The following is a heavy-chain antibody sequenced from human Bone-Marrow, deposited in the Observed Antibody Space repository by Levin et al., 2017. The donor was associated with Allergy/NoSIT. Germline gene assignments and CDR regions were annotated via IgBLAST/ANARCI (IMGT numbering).Heavy chain of an antibody. J-gene: IGHJ4*02. V-gene: IGHV4-31*03. CDR2: FSFGANT. Sequence: PSETLSLTCTVSGDSIKTGGHYWGWVRQHPGMGLEWLADFSFGANTHYNPSLTSRLTVSEDTSKNQFSLNSTSVTAAASAVYYCARGAASAPDHWGQGTLVTVSS. CDR3: ARGAASAPDH. CDR1: GDSIKTGGHY.